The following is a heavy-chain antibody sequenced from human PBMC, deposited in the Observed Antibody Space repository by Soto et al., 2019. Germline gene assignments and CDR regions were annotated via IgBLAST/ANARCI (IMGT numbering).Heavy chain of an antibody. CDR3: AREGSSSSWVGAFDI. Sequence: GGSLRLSCAASGFTFSSYAMHWVRQAPGKGLEWVAVISYDGSNKYYADSVKGRFTISRDNSKNTLYLQMNSLRAEDTAVYYCAREGSSSSWVGAFDIWGQGTMVTVPS. CDR2: ISYDGSNK. D-gene: IGHD6-6*01. V-gene: IGHV3-30-3*01. J-gene: IGHJ3*02. CDR1: GFTFSSYA.